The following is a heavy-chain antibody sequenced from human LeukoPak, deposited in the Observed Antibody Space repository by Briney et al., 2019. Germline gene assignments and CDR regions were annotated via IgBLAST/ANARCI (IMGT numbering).Heavy chain of an antibody. Sequence: GASVKVSCKASGYTFTSYGITWVRQAPGQGLEWMGWISAYNGNTNYAQKLQGRVTMTTDISTSTAYMELRSLRSDDTAVYYCARDKSRYYYYDSSGSFPFDYWGQGTLVTVSS. CDR1: GYTFTSYG. J-gene: IGHJ4*02. CDR3: ARDKSRYYYYDSSGSFPFDY. V-gene: IGHV1-18*01. CDR2: ISAYNGNT. D-gene: IGHD3-22*01.